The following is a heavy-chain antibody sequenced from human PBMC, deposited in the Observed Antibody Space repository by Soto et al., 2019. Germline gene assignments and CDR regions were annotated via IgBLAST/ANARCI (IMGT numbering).Heavy chain of an antibody. CDR2: FDPEDGET. CDR3: ATWFRWDDAFDI. CDR1: GYTLTELS. J-gene: IGHJ3*02. Sequence: ASVEVSCKVSGYTLTELSMHWVRQAPGKGLEWMGGFDPEDGETIYAQKFQGRVTMTEDTSTDTAYMELSSLRSEDTAVYYCATWFRWDDAFDIWGQGTMVTVSS. D-gene: IGHD1-26*01. V-gene: IGHV1-24*01.